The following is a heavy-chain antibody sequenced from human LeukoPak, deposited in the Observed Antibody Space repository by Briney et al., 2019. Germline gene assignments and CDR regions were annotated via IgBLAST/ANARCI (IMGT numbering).Heavy chain of an antibody. J-gene: IGHJ4*02. V-gene: IGHV3-30*03. D-gene: IGHD4-23*01. CDR2: ISYDGSNK. CDR1: GFTFSSYG. CDR3: ASLGGNSDY. Sequence: GRSLRLSCAAYGFTFSSYGMHWVRQAPGKGLEWVAVISYDGSNKYYADSVQGRFTISRDNAKNSLFLQMNSLRAEDTAVYYCASLGGNSDYWGQGTLVTVSS.